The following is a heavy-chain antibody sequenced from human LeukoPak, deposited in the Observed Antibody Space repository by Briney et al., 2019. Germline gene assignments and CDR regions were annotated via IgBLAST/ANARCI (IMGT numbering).Heavy chain of an antibody. J-gene: IGHJ4*02. CDR1: PDSTTSNF. D-gene: IGHD1-14*01. Sequence: SETLSLTCTVSPDSTTSNFWSWVRQPPGKGLEWIGEIHRSGSTNYNPSLQSRVTISIDRSKDQIALELSSVTAADTAVYYCAREIVGGFNPGAYWGQGTLVTVSS. CDR3: AREIVGGFNPGAY. CDR2: IHRSGST. V-gene: IGHV4-4*02.